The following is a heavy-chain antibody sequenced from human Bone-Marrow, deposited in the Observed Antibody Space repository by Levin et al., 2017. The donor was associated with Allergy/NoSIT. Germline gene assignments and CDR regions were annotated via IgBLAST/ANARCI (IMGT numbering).Heavy chain of an antibody. CDR3: VGGYDYFDY. Sequence: GGSPRLSCAVSGLTFSRSWMSWVRQAPGKGLEWVANLRHDGSETYYVDSVKGRFTISADNAKKSLYLQMNSLRAEDTALYYCVGGYDYFDYWGQGTLVTVSS. J-gene: IGHJ4*02. V-gene: IGHV3-7*03. CDR2: LRHDGSET. CDR1: GLTFSRSW. D-gene: IGHD5-12*01.